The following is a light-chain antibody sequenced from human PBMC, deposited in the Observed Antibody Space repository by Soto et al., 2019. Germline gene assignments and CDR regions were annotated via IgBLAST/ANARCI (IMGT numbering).Light chain of an antibody. CDR1: QAISNG. CDR3: LHDSAPPLS. J-gene: IGKJ3*01. Sequence: DIHVTQSPSSLSAPVGDRVTITCRASQAISNGVSWYQQKPGQAPALLIYGASILQSGAPSRFSGSTSGVAFTFTISSLQPEDAATYYCLHDSAPPLSFGRGTKV. V-gene: IGKV1-27*01. CDR2: GAS.